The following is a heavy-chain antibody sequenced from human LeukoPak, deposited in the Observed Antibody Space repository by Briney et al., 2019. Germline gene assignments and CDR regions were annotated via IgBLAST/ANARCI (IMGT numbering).Heavy chain of an antibody. D-gene: IGHD5-18*01. Sequence: QPGGSLRLSCAASGFTFSSYAMHRVRQAPGKGLEWVAVISYDGSNKYYADSVKGRFTISRDNSKNTLYLQMNSLRAEDTAVYYCARDPSTAMVTIFDYWGQGTLVTVSS. V-gene: IGHV3-30*04. CDR3: ARDPSTAMVTIFDY. CDR1: GFTFSSYA. J-gene: IGHJ4*02. CDR2: ISYDGSNK.